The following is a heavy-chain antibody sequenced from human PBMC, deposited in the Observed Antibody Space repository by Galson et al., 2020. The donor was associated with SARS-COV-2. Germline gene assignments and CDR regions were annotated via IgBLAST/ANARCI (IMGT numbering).Heavy chain of an antibody. CDR3: AKDRGSGWYGYFDY. D-gene: IGHD6-19*01. V-gene: IGHV3-33*06. Sequence: QLGESLKISCAASGFTFSSYGMHWVRQAPGKGLEWVAVIWYDGSNKYYADSVKGRFTISRDNSKNTLYLQMNSLRAEDTAVYYCAKDRGSGWYGYFDYWGQGTLVTVSS. J-gene: IGHJ4*02. CDR2: IWYDGSNK. CDR1: GFTFSSYG.